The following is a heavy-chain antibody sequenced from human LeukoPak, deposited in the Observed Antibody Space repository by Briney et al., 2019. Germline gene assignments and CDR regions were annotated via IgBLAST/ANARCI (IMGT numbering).Heavy chain of an antibody. Sequence: SETLSLTCTVSGGSISSGGYCWSWIRQPPGKGLEWIGYIYHSGSTYYNPSLKSRVTISVDRSKNQFSLKLSSVTAADTAVYYCASGGGSYQMGGYYYYNYMDVWGKGTTVTVSS. CDR3: ASGGGSYQMGGYYYYNYMDV. V-gene: IGHV4-30-2*01. CDR2: IYHSGST. CDR1: GGSISSGGYC. J-gene: IGHJ6*03. D-gene: IGHD1-26*01.